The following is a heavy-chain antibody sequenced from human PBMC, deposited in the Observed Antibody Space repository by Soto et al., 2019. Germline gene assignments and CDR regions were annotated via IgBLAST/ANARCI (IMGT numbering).Heavy chain of an antibody. CDR1: GDSISRYN. V-gene: IGHV4-59*08. CDR2: FRSGGGT. D-gene: IGHD3-10*01. J-gene: IGHJ6*02. CDR3: VRQGIGVLHGLVDV. Sequence: PSETLSLTCTVSGDSISRYNLAWIRQTPGKGLEWIGYFRSGGGTSYNPSLKSRVAISADTSTEQFSLRLSSVTAADTAVYYCVRQGIGVLHGLVDVWGQGTTGTVS.